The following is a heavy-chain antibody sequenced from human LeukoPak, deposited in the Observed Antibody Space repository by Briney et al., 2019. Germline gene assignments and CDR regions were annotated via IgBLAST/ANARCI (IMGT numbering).Heavy chain of an antibody. D-gene: IGHD1-26*01. Sequence: GGSLRLSCAASGFAFSTYSMNWVRQAPGKGLEWVSYISSSTSTIYYADSVKGRFTISRDNAKNSLYLQMNSLRAEDTAVYYCAREAVGADLEGYYYYYYMDVWGKGTTVTVSS. CDR3: AREAVGADLEGYYYYYYMDV. CDR2: ISSSTSTI. J-gene: IGHJ6*03. V-gene: IGHV3-48*04. CDR1: GFAFSTYS.